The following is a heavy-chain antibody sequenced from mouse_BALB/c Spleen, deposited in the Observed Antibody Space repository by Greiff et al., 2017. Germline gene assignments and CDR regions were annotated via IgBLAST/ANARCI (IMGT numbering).Heavy chain of an antibody. D-gene: IGHD2-4*01. V-gene: IGHV14-4*02. Sequence: EVQLQQSGAELVRSGASVKLSCTASGFNIKDYYMHWVKQRPEQGLEWIGWIDPENGDTEYAPKFQGKATMTADTSSNTAYLQLSSLTSEDTAVYYCYANYDYFAYWGQGTLVTVSA. CDR3: YANYDYFAY. CDR2: IDPENGDT. CDR1: GFNIKDYY. J-gene: IGHJ3*01.